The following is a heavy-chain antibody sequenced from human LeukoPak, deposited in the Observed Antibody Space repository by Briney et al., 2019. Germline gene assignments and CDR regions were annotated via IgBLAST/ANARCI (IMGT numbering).Heavy chain of an antibody. V-gene: IGHV3-9*01. CDR3: AKDRGFLPYYFDY. CDR2: ISWNSGSI. J-gene: IGHJ4*02. Sequence: GGSLRLSCAASGFTFDDYAMHWVRQAPGKGLEWVSGISWNSGSIGYADSVKGRFTISRDNAKNSLYLQMNSLRAEDTALYYCAKDRGFLPYYFDYWGQGTLVTVSS. CDR1: GFTFDDYA. D-gene: IGHD3-3*01.